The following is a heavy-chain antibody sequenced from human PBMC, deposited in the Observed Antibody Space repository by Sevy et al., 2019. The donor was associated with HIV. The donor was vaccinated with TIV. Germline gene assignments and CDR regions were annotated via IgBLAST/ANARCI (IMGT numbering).Heavy chain of an antibody. Sequence: SETLSLTCAVSGVSICSGAYSWNWIRQPPGKGLEWIGYIYHTGNTYYNPSLKSRITISLDRSKNQFSLRLSSVTAADTAVYFCARDGGTMTTPGSFDIWGQGTMVTVSS. CDR2: IYHTGNT. D-gene: IGHD4-17*01. CDR1: GVSICSGAYS. J-gene: IGHJ3*02. CDR3: ARDGGTMTTPGSFDI. V-gene: IGHV4-30-2*01.